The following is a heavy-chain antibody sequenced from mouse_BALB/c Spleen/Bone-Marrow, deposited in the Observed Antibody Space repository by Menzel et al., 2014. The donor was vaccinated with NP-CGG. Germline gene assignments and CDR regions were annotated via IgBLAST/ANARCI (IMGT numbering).Heavy chain of an antibody. CDR1: GYTFTSYW. Sequence: LEESGAELAKPGASVKMSCKASGYTFTSYWMHWVKQRPGQGLEWIGYINPSTGYTEYNQKFKDKASLTADKSSSTAYMQLGSLTSEDSAVYYCARMGVWGWGQGTSVTVSS. D-gene: IGHD2-10*02. J-gene: IGHJ4*01. CDR3: ARMGVWG. CDR2: INPSTGYT. V-gene: IGHV1-7*01.